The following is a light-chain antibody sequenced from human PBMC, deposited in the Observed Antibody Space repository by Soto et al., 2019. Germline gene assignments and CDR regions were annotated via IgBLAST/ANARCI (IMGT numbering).Light chain of an antibody. CDR3: QQYSSWPLT. Sequence: ERVMTQSPATLSVSPGEGATLSCRASQSVNSNLAWYQQKPGQAPRLLFYGASTRATGIPARFSGSGSGTEFTLTISSLQSEDFAIYYCQQYSSWPLTFGGGTKVDIK. CDR1: QSVNSN. V-gene: IGKV3-15*01. CDR2: GAS. J-gene: IGKJ4*01.